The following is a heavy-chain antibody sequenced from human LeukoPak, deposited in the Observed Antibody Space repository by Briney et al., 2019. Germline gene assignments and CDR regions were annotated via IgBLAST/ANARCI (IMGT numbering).Heavy chain of an antibody. CDR3: ASLYTYGDYDY. V-gene: IGHV4-61*02. Sequence: SQTLSLTCTVSGGSISSGSYYWSWIRQPAGKGLEWIGRIYTGGSTNYNPSLKSRVTISVDTSKNQFSLKLSSVTAADTAVYYCASLYTYGDYDYWGQGTLVTVSS. D-gene: IGHD4-17*01. CDR1: GGSISSGSYY. CDR2: IYTGGST. J-gene: IGHJ4*02.